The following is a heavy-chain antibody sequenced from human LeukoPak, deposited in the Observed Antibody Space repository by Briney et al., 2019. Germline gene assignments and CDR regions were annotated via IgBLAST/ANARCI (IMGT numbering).Heavy chain of an antibody. Sequence: SETLSLTCTVSGGSISSYYWSWIRQPPGKGLEWIGYIYYSGSTNYNPSLKSRVTISVDTSKNQFSLKLSSVTAADTAVYYCARGPYSGYTLRPLDYWGQGTLVTVSS. D-gene: IGHD5-12*01. V-gene: IGHV4-59*01. CDR1: GGSISSYY. CDR3: ARGPYSGYTLRPLDY. CDR2: IYYSGST. J-gene: IGHJ4*02.